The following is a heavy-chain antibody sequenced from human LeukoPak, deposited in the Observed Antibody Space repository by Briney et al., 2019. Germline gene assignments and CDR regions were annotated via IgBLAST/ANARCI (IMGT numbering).Heavy chain of an antibody. J-gene: IGHJ4*02. CDR2: IYYSGST. CDR3: ARDSRGGGPDFDY. Sequence: PSETLSLTCTVSGGSISSGDYYWSWIRQPPGKGLEWIGYIYYSGSTNYNPSLKSRVTISVDTSKNQFSLKLSSVTAADTAVYYCARDSRGGGPDFDYWGQGTLVTVSS. CDR1: GGSISSGDYY. D-gene: IGHD3-16*01. V-gene: IGHV4-61*08.